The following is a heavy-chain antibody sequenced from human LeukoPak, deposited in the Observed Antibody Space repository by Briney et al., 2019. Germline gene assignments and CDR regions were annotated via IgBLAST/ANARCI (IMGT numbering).Heavy chain of an antibody. D-gene: IGHD3-16*02. CDR1: GGSISSGGYT. Sequence: SETLSLTCAVSGGSISSGGYTWIWNRPPPGQDLEGIVNTYHSGSTNYNPNLQSRVTISVDRSRNQFFLKMTSVTAAHTAVYYCARHIGGGIEDMDVWGRGTKVTVSS. CDR2: TYHSGST. J-gene: IGHJ6*03. V-gene: IGHV4-30-2*01. CDR3: ARHIGGGIEDMDV.